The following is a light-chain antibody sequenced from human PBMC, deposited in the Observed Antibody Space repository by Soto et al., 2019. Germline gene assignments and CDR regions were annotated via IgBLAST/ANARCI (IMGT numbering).Light chain of an antibody. V-gene: IGLV2-14*01. CDR1: SSDIGGYNH. J-gene: IGLJ1*01. CDR2: EVS. CDR3: CSYTSSSTSYV. Sequence: QSALTQPASVSASPGQSITISCTGTSSDIGGYNHVSWYQHHPGKAPKVMIYEVSNRPSGVSNRFSGSKSGNTASLTISGLQTEDEADYYCCSYTSSSTSYVFGTGTKVTVL.